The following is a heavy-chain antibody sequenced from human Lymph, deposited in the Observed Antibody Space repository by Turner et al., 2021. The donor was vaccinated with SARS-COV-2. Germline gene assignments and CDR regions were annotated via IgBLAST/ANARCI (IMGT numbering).Heavy chain of an antibody. CDR2: ISFDGSNK. J-gene: IGHJ4*02. CDR3: ARDVGGYLGY. Sequence: QLVESGGGVVQPGRSLRLSCAASGFTFSSYAIHWVRQAPGNGLEWVALISFDGSNKYYADSVKGRFTISRDNSKNTLYLQMNSLRTEDTAVYYCARDVGGYLGYWGQGTLVTVSS. D-gene: IGHD3-16*01. V-gene: IGHV3-30-3*01. CDR1: GFTFSSYA.